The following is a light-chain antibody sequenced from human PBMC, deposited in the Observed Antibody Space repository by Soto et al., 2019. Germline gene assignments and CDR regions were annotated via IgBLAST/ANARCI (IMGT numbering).Light chain of an antibody. Sequence: AIRMTQSPSSLSASTGDRVTITCRASQGISSYLAWYQQKPGKAPKLLIYAASTLQSGVPSRFSGSGSGTDFTLTIRCLQSEDFATYYCKQYYSYPPTFGGGTKVDIK. CDR3: KQYYSYPPT. V-gene: IGKV1-8*01. J-gene: IGKJ4*01. CDR2: AAS. CDR1: QGISSY.